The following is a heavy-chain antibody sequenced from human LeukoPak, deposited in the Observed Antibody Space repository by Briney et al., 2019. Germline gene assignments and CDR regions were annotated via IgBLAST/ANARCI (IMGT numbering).Heavy chain of an antibody. CDR1: GGTFSSYA. CDR2: IIPILGIA. Sequence: SVKVSCKASGGTFSSYAISWVRQAPGQGLEWMGRIIPILGIANYAQKFQGRVTITADKSTSTAYMELSSLRSEDTAVYYCASGCELLSGLFDYWGQGTLVTVSS. V-gene: IGHV1-69*04. D-gene: IGHD1-26*01. J-gene: IGHJ4*02. CDR3: ASGCELLSGLFDY.